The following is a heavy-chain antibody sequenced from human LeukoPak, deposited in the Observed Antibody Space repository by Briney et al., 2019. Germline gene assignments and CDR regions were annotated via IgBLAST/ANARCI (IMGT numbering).Heavy chain of an antibody. CDR1: GGSISTYY. CDR2: INHSGST. Sequence: PSETLSLTCTIFGGSISTYYWSWIRQPPGKGLEWIGEINHSGSTNYNPSLKSRVTISVDTSKNQFSLKLSSVTAADTAVYYCASSYGSGLYYWGQGTLVTVSS. D-gene: IGHD5-18*01. V-gene: IGHV4-34*01. J-gene: IGHJ4*02. CDR3: ASSYGSGLYY.